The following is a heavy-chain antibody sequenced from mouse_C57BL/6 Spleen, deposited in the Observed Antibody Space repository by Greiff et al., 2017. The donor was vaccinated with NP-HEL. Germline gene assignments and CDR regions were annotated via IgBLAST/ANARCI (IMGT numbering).Heavy chain of an antibody. V-gene: IGHV1-69*01. J-gene: IGHJ3*01. Sequence: VQLQQPGAELVMPGASVKLSCKASGYTFTSYWMHWVKQRPGQGLEWIGEIDPSDSYTNYNQKFKGKSTLTVDKSSSTAYMQLSSLTSEDSAVYYCARTGTATGFAYWGQGTLVTVSA. D-gene: IGHD1-2*01. CDR2: IDPSDSYT. CDR3: ARTGTATGFAY. CDR1: GYTFTSYW.